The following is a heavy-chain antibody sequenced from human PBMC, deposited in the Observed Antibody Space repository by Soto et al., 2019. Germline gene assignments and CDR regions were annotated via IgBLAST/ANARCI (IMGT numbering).Heavy chain of an antibody. D-gene: IGHD4-17*01. CDR1: GGSISSYY. CDR2: IYYSGST. J-gene: IGHJ4*02. CDR3: ARNEMTTVTYFDY. V-gene: IGHV4-59*08. Sequence: SETLSLTCTVSGGSISSYYWSWIRQPPGKGLEWIGYIYYSGSTNYNPSLKSRVTISVDTSKNQFSLKLSSVTAADTAVYYCARNEMTTVTYFDYWGQGTLVTVSS.